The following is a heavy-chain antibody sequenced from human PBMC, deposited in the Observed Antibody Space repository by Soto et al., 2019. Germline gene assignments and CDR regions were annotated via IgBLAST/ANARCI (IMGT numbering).Heavy chain of an antibody. CDR2: IDHSGST. Sequence: PSETLSLTCAVNGGSFSAYYWTWIRQPPGRGLEWIGEIDHSGSTNYNPSLESRVTISIDTAKNRFSLNVTSVTAADTAVYYCVRGLRYSGMDVWGQGTTVAVFS. CDR1: GGSFSAYY. V-gene: IGHV4-34*01. CDR3: VRGLRYSGMDV. D-gene: IGHD2-15*01. J-gene: IGHJ6*02.